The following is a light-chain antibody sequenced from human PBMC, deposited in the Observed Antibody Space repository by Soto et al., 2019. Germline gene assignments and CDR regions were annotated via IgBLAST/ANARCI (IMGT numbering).Light chain of an antibody. CDR1: SSDVGGYNY. V-gene: IGLV2-14*01. J-gene: IGLJ1*01. CDR2: DVS. CDR3: SSYTSSSTEA. Sequence: QSALTQPASVSGSPGQSITISCTGTSSDVGGYNYVSWYQQHPGKAPKLMIYDVSNRPSGVSNRFSGSKSGNTASLTISGLQAEDEADDYCSSYTSSSTEAFGTGTK.